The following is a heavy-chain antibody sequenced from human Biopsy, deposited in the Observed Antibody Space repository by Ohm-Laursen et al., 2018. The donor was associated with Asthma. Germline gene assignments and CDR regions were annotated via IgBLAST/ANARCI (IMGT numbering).Heavy chain of an antibody. CDR2: INWNDNK. CDR3: AHRRHGPSVEYYYDSSGYSPFDY. Sequence: TQTLTLTRSFSGFSLRTPGVGVGWIRQSPGKALEWLAPINWNDNKRYSPSLKSRLTITKDTSKNLVVLTMTNMDPVDTATYYCAHRRHGPSVEYYYDSSGYSPFDYWGQGTLVPVSS. J-gene: IGHJ4*02. V-gene: IGHV2-5*01. CDR1: GFSLRTPGVG. D-gene: IGHD3-22*01.